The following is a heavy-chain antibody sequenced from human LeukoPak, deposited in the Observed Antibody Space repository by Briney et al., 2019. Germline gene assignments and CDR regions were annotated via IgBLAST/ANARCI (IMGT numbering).Heavy chain of an antibody. CDR1: GFTFDDYA. CDR2: ISWNSGTI. D-gene: IGHD3-10*01. CDR3: AKGFYGSGTYRGALDY. J-gene: IGHJ4*02. V-gene: IGHV3-9*01. Sequence: TGGSLRLSCAASGFTFDDYAMHWVRQAPGKGLEWVSGISWNSGTIVYADSVKGRFTISRDNAKNSLYLQMNSLRAEDTALYYCAKGFYGSGTYRGALDYWGQGTLVTVSS.